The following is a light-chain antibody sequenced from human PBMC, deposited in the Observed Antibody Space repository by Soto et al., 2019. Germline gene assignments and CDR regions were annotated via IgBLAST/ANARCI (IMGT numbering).Light chain of an antibody. CDR3: YSAADNKGV. V-gene: IGLV3-27*01. Sequence: SYELTQPSSVSVSPGQTARITCSGDVLAKKYARWFQQKPGQAPVLVIYKDSERPPGIPERFSGSSSGTTVTLTISGAQVEDEADYYCYSAADNKGVFGGGTKVTVL. CDR1: VLAKKY. J-gene: IGLJ2*01. CDR2: KDS.